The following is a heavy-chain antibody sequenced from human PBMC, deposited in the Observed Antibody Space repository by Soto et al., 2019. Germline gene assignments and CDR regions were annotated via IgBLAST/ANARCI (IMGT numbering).Heavy chain of an antibody. CDR3: ARTKCSGGSCYSWSLDY. J-gene: IGHJ4*02. CDR1: GGSITTGGYY. CDR2: RYYSEST. Sequence: NPSAPLSLTCTFSGGSITTGGYYWSWIRQLPGKGLEWIGHRYYSESTYYNPSLKSRVSISLDTSKNQFSLKLSFVTAADTAMYYCARTKCSGGSCYSWSLDYWGQGTPVTVSS. D-gene: IGHD2-15*01. V-gene: IGHV4-31*03.